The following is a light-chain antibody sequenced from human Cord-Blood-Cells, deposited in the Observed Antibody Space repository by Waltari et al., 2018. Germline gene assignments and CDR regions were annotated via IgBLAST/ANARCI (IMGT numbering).Light chain of an antibody. CDR1: QSISSY. J-gene: IGKJ3*01. CDR3: QQSYSTPFT. Sequence: DIQMTQSPSSLSASAGDRVIITCRASQSISSYLNWYQQKPGKAPKLLIYAASSLQSGVPSRFSGSGSGTDFTLTISSLQPEDFATYYCQQSYSTPFTFGPGTKVDIK. V-gene: IGKV1-39*01. CDR2: AAS.